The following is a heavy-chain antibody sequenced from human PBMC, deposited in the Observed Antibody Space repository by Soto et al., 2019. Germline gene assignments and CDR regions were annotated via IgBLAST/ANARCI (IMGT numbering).Heavy chain of an antibody. CDR2: IWYDGSNK. D-gene: IGHD3-10*01. J-gene: IGHJ2*01. CDR1: GFTFSSYG. V-gene: IGHV3-33*01. Sequence: QVQLVESGGGVVQPGRSLRLSCAASGFTFSSYGMHWVRQAPGKGLEWVAVIWYDGSNKYYADSVKGRFTISRDNSKNTLYLQMNSLRAEDTAVYYCARARFGESHWYFDLWGRGTLVTVSS. CDR3: ARARFGESHWYFDL.